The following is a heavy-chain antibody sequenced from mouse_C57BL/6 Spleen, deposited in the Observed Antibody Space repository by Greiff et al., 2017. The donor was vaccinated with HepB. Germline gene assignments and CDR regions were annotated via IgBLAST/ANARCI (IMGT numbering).Heavy chain of an antibody. D-gene: IGHD1-1*01. J-gene: IGHJ4*01. CDR2: IDPEDGDT. Sequence: EVNLVESGAELVRPGASVKLSCTASGFNIKDYYMHWVKQRPEQGLEWIGRIDPEDGDTEYAPKFQGKATMTADTSSNTAYLQLSSLTSEDTAVYYCTTRGITTVVAPMDYWGQGTSVTVSS. V-gene: IGHV14-1*01. CDR1: GFNIKDYY. CDR3: TTRGITTVVAPMDY.